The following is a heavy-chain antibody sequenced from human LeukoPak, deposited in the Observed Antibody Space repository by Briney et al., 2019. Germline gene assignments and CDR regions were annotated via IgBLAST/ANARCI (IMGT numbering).Heavy chain of an antibody. J-gene: IGHJ3*02. CDR3: ARGRYCSADICSGGDAFDI. D-gene: IGHD2-15*01. CDR1: GGSINNYY. CDR2: IYTRGST. Sequence: SETLSLTCTVSGGSINNYYWSWIRQPAGKGLEWIGRIYTRGSTNYNPSPKSRVTMSVDTSKNQFCLKLSSVTAADTAVYYCARGRYCSADICSGGDAFDIWGQGTMVSVSS. V-gene: IGHV4-4*07.